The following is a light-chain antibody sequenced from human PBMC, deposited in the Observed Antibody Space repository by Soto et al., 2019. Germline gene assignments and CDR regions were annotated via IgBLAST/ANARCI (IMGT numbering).Light chain of an antibody. CDR2: HVS. J-gene: IGLJ1*01. V-gene: IGLV2-14*03. CDR3: TSFTSDNLYV. Sequence: QSVLTQPASVSGSPEQSITISCTGTSSDFGGYNYVSWYQQYPGKVPKLLIYHVSNRPSGVSNRFSGSKSGNTASLTISGLQAEDEADYFCTSFTSDNLYVFGTGTKLTVL. CDR1: SSDFGGYNY.